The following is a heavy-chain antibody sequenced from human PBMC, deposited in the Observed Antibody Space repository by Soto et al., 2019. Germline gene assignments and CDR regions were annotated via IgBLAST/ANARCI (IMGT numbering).Heavy chain of an antibody. CDR2: ISGGGGTT. Sequence: HPGGSLRLSCVVSGFIFSTFAMSWVRQAPGKGLEWVSGISGGGGTTYYAASVKGRFTISRDNSKNTLYLQLNSLRAEDTAVYYRGKERGYYYYYAMDVWGQGTTVTVSS. J-gene: IGHJ6*02. V-gene: IGHV3-23*01. D-gene: IGHD3-10*01. CDR3: GKERGYYYYYAMDV. CDR1: GFIFSTFA.